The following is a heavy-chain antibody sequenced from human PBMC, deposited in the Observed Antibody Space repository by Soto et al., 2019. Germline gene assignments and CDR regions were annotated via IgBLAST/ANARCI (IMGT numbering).Heavy chain of an antibody. CDR2: IYYTETT. CDR3: ARQRRGGYWFDP. J-gene: IGHJ5*02. CDR1: GVSVTNGDYY. V-gene: IGHV4-30-4*01. Sequence: SETLSLTCAVSGVSVTNGDYYWTWMRQSPGKGLEWIGNIYYTETTNYNPSLNSRLSISIDTSRNQFSLQLTSVTAADTAIYYCARQRRGGYWFDPWGQGTLVTVS.